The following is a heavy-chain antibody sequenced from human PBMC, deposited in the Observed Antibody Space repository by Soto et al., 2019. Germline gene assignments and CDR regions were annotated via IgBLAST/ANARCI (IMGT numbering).Heavy chain of an antibody. D-gene: IGHD5-12*01. CDR3: ARVVATISVPYYYYGMDV. CDR2: TYYRSKWYN. J-gene: IGHJ6*02. V-gene: IGHV6-1*01. Sequence: LSQTLSLTCAISGDSVSSNSAAWNWIRQSPSRGLEWLGRTYYRSKWYNDYAVSVKSRITINPDTSKNQFSLQLNSVTPEDTAVYYCARVVATISVPYYYYGMDVWGQGTTVTVS. CDR1: GDSVSSNSAA.